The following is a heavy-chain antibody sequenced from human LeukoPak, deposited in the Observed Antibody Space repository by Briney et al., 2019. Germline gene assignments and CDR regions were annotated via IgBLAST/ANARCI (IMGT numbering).Heavy chain of an antibody. V-gene: IGHV3-23*01. CDR1: GFTFSSFA. J-gene: IGHJ4*02. CDR2: ISGSGGST. CDR3: AKGGKWDVTPFDY. D-gene: IGHD1-26*01. Sequence: GGSLRLSCAASGFTFSSFALSWVRQAPGKGLEWVSSISGSGGSTSYADSVKGRFTISRDNSKNTLYLQVNSLRAEDTAVYYCAKGGKWDVTPFDYWGQGTLVTVSS.